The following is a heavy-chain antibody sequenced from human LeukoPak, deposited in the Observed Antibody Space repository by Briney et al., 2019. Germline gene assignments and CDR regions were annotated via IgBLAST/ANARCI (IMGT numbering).Heavy chain of an antibody. CDR3: AKDMWRFGELDYDY. V-gene: IGHV3-43*02. CDR2: ISGDGGST. D-gene: IGHD3-10*01. CDR1: GFTFDDYA. J-gene: IGHJ4*02. Sequence: GGSLRLSCAASGFTFDDYAMHWVRHAPGKGLELVSLISGDGGSTYYADSVKGRFTISRDNSKNSLYLQMNSLRTEDTALYYCAKDMWRFGELDYDYWGQGTLVTVSS.